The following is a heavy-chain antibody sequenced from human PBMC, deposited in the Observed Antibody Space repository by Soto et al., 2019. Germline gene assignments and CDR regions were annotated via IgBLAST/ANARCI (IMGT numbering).Heavy chain of an antibody. CDR3: VREDWHRFDS. CDR1: GFMFSPYW. CDR2: ISGGASDK. V-gene: IGHV3-7*01. J-gene: IGHJ4*02. Sequence: EVQLVESGGGLVQPGGSLRLSCEASGFMFSPYWMSWVRQDPGKGLEWVATISGGASDKFYVDSVKGRFTISRDDAKNSVYLQLNSRRDEDTAVYYCVREDWHRFDSWGQGTLVTVSS. D-gene: IGHD2-21*01.